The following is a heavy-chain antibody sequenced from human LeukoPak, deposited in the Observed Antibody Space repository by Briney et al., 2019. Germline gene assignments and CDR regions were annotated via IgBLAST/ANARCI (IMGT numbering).Heavy chain of an antibody. CDR1: GFTFDDYG. CDR2: INWNGGST. J-gene: IGHJ4*02. D-gene: IGHD3-3*01. V-gene: IGHV3-20*04. CDR3: ARDLGWSGYYFDY. Sequence: GGSLRLSCAASGFTFDDYGISWGRPAPGKGRELVSAINWNGGSTGYADSVKGRFTISRDNAKNSLYLQMPSLRAEDTALYYCARDLGWSGYYFDYWGQGPLVTVSS.